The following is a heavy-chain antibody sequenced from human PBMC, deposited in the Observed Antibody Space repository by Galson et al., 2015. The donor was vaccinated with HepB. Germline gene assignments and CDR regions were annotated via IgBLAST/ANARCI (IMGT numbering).Heavy chain of an antibody. V-gene: IGHV1-46*04. CDR1: GYTFTSYY. Sequence: SVKVSCEASGYTFTSYYMHWVRQAPGQGLEWMGIINPGGGSTSYAQNLQGRVTMTRDTSTSTVYMEMSSLRAEDTAVYYCARGGWFGDPPESWFDPWGQGTLVTVSS. J-gene: IGHJ5*02. CDR2: INPGGGST. CDR3: ARGGWFGDPPESWFDP. D-gene: IGHD3-10*01.